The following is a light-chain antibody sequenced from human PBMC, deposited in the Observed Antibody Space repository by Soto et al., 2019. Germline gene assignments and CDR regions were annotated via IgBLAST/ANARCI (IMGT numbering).Light chain of an antibody. J-gene: IGLJ2*01. V-gene: IGLV2-14*01. CDR2: DVS. CDR1: SSDVGGYNY. CDR3: SSYTRSSPCV. Sequence: QSALTQPPSVSGSPGQSITISCTGTSSDVGGYNYVSWYQQHPGKAPKLMIYDVSNRPSGVSNRFSGSKSGNTASLTISGLQAEDDADYYCSSYTRSSPCVFGGGTKLTVL.